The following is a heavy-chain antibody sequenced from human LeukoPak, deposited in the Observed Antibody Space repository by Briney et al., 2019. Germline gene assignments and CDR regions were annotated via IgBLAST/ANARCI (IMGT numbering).Heavy chain of an antibody. D-gene: IGHD5-18*01. CDR2: ISGSSTI. Sequence: PGGSLRLSCAASGFTFGTYSMNWVRQAPGKGLEWVSYISGSSTIYYADSLKGRFTISRDNAKNSLYLQMNSLRAEDTAVYYCARLRGYSYPSDYWGQGTLVTVSS. CDR1: GFTFGTYS. J-gene: IGHJ4*02. CDR3: ARLRGYSYPSDY. V-gene: IGHV3-48*04.